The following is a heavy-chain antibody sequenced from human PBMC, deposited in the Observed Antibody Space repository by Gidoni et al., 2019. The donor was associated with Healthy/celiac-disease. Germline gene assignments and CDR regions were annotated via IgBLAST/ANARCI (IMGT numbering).Heavy chain of an antibody. CDR3: ARDYVAMVGWFDP. V-gene: IGHV4-34*01. CDR2: INHSGST. Sequence: QVQLQQWGAGLLKPSETLSLPCAVYGGSFSGYYWSWIRQPPGKGLEWIGEINHSGSTNYNPSLKSRVTISVDTSKNQFSLKLSSVTAADTAVYYCARDYVAMVGWFDPWGQGTLVTVSS. J-gene: IGHJ5*02. D-gene: IGHD2-15*01. CDR1: GGSFSGYY.